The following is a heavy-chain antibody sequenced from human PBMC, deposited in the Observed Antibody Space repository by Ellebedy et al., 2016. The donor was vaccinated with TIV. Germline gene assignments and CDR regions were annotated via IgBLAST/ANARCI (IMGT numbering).Heavy chain of an antibody. CDR2: ISSSSSYI. CDR1: GFTFSSYS. Sequence: GESLRISCAASGFTFSSYSMNWVRQAPGKGLEWVSSISSSSSYIYYADSVKGRFTISRDNAKNSLYLQMNSLRAEDTAVYYCARDNDIVVAYGFDYWGQGTLVTVSS. D-gene: IGHD2-15*01. J-gene: IGHJ4*02. V-gene: IGHV3-21*01. CDR3: ARDNDIVVAYGFDY.